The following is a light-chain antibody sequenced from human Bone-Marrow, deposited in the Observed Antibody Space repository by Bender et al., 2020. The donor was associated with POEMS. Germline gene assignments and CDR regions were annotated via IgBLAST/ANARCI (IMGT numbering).Light chain of an antibody. CDR3: PSTDSSVTYWL. Sequence: SYDLTQPPSVSVSPGQTARITCSGDGSPKEYAYWYQQNPVPNPVMVIYKDSERPSRIPERFSGSRSGTTVTLTISGVQAEDDGDYYGPSTDSSVTYWLFGGGTKLTVL. CDR1: GSPKEY. V-gene: IGLV3-25*03. CDR2: KDS. J-gene: IGLJ3*02.